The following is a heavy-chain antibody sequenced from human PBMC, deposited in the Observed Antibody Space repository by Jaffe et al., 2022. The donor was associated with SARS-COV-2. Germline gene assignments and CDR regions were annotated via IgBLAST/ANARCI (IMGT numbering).Heavy chain of an antibody. Sequence: QVQLQESGPGLVKPSETLSLTCTVSGGSISSYYWSWIRQPPGKGLEWIGYIYYSGSTNYNPSLKSRVTISVDTSKNQFSLKLSSVTAADTAVYYCARSLPTDDSSGYEAHYWGQGTLVTVSS. CDR3: ARSLPTDDSSGYEAHY. CDR2: IYYSGST. J-gene: IGHJ4*02. CDR1: GGSISSYY. D-gene: IGHD3-22*01. V-gene: IGHV4-59*01.